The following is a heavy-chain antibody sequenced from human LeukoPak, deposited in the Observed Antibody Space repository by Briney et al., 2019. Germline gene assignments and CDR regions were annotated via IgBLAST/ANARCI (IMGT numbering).Heavy chain of an antibody. V-gene: IGHV1-69*01. D-gene: IGHD2-2*01. CDR1: GGTFSSYA. Sequence: SVKVSXKASGGTFSSYAISWMRQAPGQGLEWIGGIIPIFGTANYAQKFQGRVTITADESTSTAYMELSSLRSEDTAVYYCARMYCSSTSCSRSRVVPPYFDYWGQGTLVTVSS. CDR2: IIPIFGTA. CDR3: ARMYCSSTSCSRSRVVPPYFDY. J-gene: IGHJ4*02.